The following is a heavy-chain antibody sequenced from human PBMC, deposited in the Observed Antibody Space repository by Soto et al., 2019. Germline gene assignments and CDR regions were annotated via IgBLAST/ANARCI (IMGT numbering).Heavy chain of an antibody. CDR2: IYWDDDK. CDR1: GFSLTTSGVG. V-gene: IGHV2-5*02. CDR3: AHRTTTVTWWFDP. D-gene: IGHD4-17*01. J-gene: IGHJ5*02. Sequence: QITLKESGPTLVKPTQTLTLTCTFSGFSLTTSGVGVGWFRQPPGKPQEWLALIYWDDDKRYSPSLKCRLTIPKDTSKKQVVLTMTNMDPADTATYCCAHRTTTVTWWFDPWGQGNLVTGSS.